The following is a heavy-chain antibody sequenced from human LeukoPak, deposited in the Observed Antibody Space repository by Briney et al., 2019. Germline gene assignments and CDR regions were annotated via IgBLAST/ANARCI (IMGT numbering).Heavy chain of an antibody. CDR2: INHSGST. Sequence: SETLSLTCAVYGGSFSGYYWSWIRQAPGKGLEWIGEINHSGSTNYNPSLKSRVTISVDTSKNQFSLKLSSVTAADTAVYYCARAYSSSWTDAFDIWGQGTMVTVSS. CDR1: GGSFSGYY. CDR3: ARAYSSSWTDAFDI. J-gene: IGHJ3*02. V-gene: IGHV4-34*01. D-gene: IGHD6-13*01.